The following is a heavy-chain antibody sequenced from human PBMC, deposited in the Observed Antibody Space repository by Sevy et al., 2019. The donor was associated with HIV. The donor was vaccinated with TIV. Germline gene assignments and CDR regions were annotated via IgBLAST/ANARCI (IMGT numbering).Heavy chain of an antibody. J-gene: IGHJ4*02. CDR1: GDTFTNNY. Sequence: ASVKVSCKASGDTFTNNYIHWVRQAPGQGLEWMGMVDPSAGNTTYAQKFQGRVTMTEDTSTDTAYMELSSLTSEDTAVYYCATLIVGTSYLRLWGPGTLVTVSS. CDR3: ATLIVGTSYLRL. D-gene: IGHD1-26*01. V-gene: IGHV1-46*01. CDR2: VDPSAGNT.